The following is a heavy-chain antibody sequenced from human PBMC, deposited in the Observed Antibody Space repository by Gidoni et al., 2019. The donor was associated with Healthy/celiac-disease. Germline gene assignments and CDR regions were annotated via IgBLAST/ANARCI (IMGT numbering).Heavy chain of an antibody. CDR3: ARIRRYCSSTICYYYYYGMDV. CDR2: INHSGST. Sequence: QVQLQQWGAGLLKPSETLSLTCAVYGGSFSGYYWSWIRQPPGKGLEWIGEINHSGSTNYNPSLKSRVTISVDTSKNQFSLKLSSVTAADTSVYYCARIRRYCSSTICYYYYYGMDVWGQGTTVTVSS. D-gene: IGHD2-2*01. CDR1: GGSFSGYY. J-gene: IGHJ6*02. V-gene: IGHV4-34*01.